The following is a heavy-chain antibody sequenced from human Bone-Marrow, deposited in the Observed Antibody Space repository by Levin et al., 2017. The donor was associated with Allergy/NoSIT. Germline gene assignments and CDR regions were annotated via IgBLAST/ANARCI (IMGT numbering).Heavy chain of an antibody. Sequence: ASVKVSCKASGYTFTTYDINWVRQAAGQGLEWMGWMNPNTGHTGYTQNFQGRVTWTWNTSTRTAYMELTGLKSDDTAVYYCARQSSSSGLIDYWGQGSLVTVSS. J-gene: IGHJ4*02. D-gene: IGHD6-6*01. CDR1: GYTFTTYD. V-gene: IGHV1-8*02. CDR2: MNPNTGHT. CDR3: ARQSSSSGLIDY.